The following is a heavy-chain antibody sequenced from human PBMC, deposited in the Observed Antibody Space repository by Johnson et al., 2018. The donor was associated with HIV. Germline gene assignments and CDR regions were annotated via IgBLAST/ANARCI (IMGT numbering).Heavy chain of an antibody. D-gene: IGHD3-10*02. V-gene: IGHV3-30*02. CDR1: GFTFSSYG. CDR2: IRYDGSNK. J-gene: IGHJ3*02. CDR3: VRRFYVRSAFDI. Sequence: QVQLVESGGGVVQPGGSLRLSCAASGFTFSSYGMHWVRQAPGKGLEWVAFIRYDGSNKYYADSVKGRFTISRDTSKNTLFLQMNSLRAEDTAVYYCVRRFYVRSAFDIWGQGTLVTVSS.